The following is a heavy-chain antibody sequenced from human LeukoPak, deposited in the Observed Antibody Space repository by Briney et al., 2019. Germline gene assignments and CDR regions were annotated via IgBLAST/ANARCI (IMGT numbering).Heavy chain of an antibody. Sequence: GASVKDSCKASGYTFTSYYMHWVGQAPGQGLEWMGIINPSGGSASYAQKFQGRVTMTRDTSTSTVYMELSSLRSEDTAVYYCARESTAATFDYWGQGTLVTVSS. J-gene: IGHJ4*02. CDR1: GYTFTSYY. D-gene: IGHD2-15*01. CDR3: ARESTAATFDY. CDR2: INPSGGSA. V-gene: IGHV1-46*01.